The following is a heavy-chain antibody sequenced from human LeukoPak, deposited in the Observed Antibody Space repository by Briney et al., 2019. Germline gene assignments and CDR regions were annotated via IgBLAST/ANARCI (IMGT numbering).Heavy chain of an antibody. Sequence: GGSLRLSCAASGFTFSSYSMNWVRQAPGKGLEWVSYISSSSSTIYYADSVKGRFTISRDNAKNSLYLQMNSLRAEDTAVYYCARDDLHIVVVTAIPGDAFDIWGQGKMVTVFS. CDR1: GFTFSSYS. CDR2: ISSSSSTI. D-gene: IGHD2-21*02. J-gene: IGHJ3*02. CDR3: ARDDLHIVVVTAIPGDAFDI. V-gene: IGHV3-48*01.